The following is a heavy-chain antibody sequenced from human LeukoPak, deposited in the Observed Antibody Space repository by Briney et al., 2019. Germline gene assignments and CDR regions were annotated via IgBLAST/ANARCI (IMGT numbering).Heavy chain of an antibody. CDR1: GLTFSSYG. Sequence: GGSLRLSCAASGLTFSSYGMHWVRQAPGKGLEWVAFIRYDGSNKYYADSVKGRFTISRDNSKNTLDLQMNSLRTEDTAVYYCARGSQYNILTGFIVGAMDDFDYWGQGTLVTVSS. V-gene: IGHV3-30*02. J-gene: IGHJ4*02. CDR2: IRYDGSNK. CDR3: ARGSQYNILTGFIVGAMDDFDY. D-gene: IGHD3-9*01.